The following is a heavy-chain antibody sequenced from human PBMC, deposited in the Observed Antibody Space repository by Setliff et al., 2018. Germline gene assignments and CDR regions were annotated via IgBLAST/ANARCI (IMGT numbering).Heavy chain of an antibody. CDR3: SRLVRFCTRTVCQRLSGDDY. D-gene: IGHD3-10*01. CDR2: ISPYSGNA. Sequence: ASVKVSCKASGYTFVDYGVTWVRQAPGQGLEWVGWISPYSGNAYSAPKFQGRLSLTTDTSTTTAYLELRSLRSDDSAVYFCSRLVRFCTRTVCQRLSGDDYWGQGTLVTVSS. J-gene: IGHJ4*02. CDR1: GYTFVDYG. V-gene: IGHV1-18*01.